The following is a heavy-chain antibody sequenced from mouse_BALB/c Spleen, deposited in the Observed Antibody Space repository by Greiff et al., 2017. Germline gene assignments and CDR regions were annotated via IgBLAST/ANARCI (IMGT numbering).Heavy chain of an antibody. V-gene: IGHV6-6*02. J-gene: IGHJ3*01. CDR3: TRAGDGYSQAWFAY. CDR2: IRLKSNNYAT. Sequence: EVKVVESGGGLVQPGGSMKLSCVASGFTFSNYWMNWVRQSPEKGLEWVAEIRLKSNNYATHYAESVKGRFTISRDDSKSSVYLQMNNLRAEDTGIYYCTRAGDGYSQAWFAYWGQGTLVTVSA. D-gene: IGHD2-3*01. CDR1: GFTFSNYW.